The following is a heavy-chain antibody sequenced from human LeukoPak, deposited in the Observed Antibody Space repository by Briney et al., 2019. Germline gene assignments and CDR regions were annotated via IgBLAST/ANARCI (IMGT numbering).Heavy chain of an antibody. J-gene: IGHJ3*02. CDR1: GFTFSSYS. CDR2: ISSSSTI. Sequence: GGSLRLSCAASGFTFSSYSMNWVRQAPGKGLEWVSYISSSSTIYYADSVKGRFTIFRDNAKNSLYLQMNSLRAEDTAVYYCARSHRSSGYYGDAFDIWGQGTMVTVSS. V-gene: IGHV3-48*01. D-gene: IGHD3-22*01. CDR3: ARSHRSSGYYGDAFDI.